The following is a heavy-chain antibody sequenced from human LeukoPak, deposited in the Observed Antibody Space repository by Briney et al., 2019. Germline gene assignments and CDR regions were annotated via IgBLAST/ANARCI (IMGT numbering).Heavy chain of an antibody. CDR3: ARDYCTNGVCSLFDY. V-gene: IGHV1-18*01. Sequence: RASVKVSCKASGYTFTSYGISWVRQAPGQGLEWMGWISAHNGNTNYAQKLQGRVTMTTDTSTSTAYMELRSLRSDDTAVYYCARDYCTNGVCSLFDYWGQGTLVTVSS. D-gene: IGHD2-8*01. CDR2: ISAHNGNT. J-gene: IGHJ4*02. CDR1: GYTFTSYG.